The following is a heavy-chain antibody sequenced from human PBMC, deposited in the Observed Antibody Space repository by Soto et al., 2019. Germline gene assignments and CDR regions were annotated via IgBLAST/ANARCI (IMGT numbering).Heavy chain of an antibody. CDR3: ARGASLTTVTTDFDY. J-gene: IGHJ4*02. V-gene: IGHV1-2*02. CDR2: INPNSGGT. D-gene: IGHD4-17*01. Sequence: GASVKVSCKASGYTFTGYYMHWVRHAPGQGLEWMGWINPNSGGTNYAQKFQGRVTMTRDRSISTAYMELSRLRSDETAVYYCARGASLTTVTTDFDYWGQGTLVTVSS. CDR1: GYTFTGYY.